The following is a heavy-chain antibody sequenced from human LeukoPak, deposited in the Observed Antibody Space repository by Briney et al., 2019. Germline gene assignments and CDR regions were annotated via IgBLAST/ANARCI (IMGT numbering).Heavy chain of an antibody. J-gene: IGHJ3*02. CDR2: IYYSGST. CDR3: ARAPTDFWSGYRNAFDI. Sequence: SETLSLTCTVSGGSISSYYWSWIRQPPGKGLEWIGYIYYSGSTNYNPSLKSRVTISVDTSKNQFSLKLSSVTAADTAVYYCARAPTDFWSGYRNAFDIWGQGTVVTVSS. CDR1: GGSISSYY. D-gene: IGHD3-3*01. V-gene: IGHV4-59*01.